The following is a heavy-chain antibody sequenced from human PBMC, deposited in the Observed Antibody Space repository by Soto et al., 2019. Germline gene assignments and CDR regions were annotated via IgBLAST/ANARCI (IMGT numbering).Heavy chain of an antibody. Sequence: PGGSLRLSCAASGFTFTDYALSWVRQAPGKGLEWVATISGIGGSTYLADSVKGRLSISRDNSKNTVSLLMNSLRAEDTAVYYCAKGRSGEQLVGSIWGQGTMVTV. CDR2: ISGIGGST. CDR1: GFTFTDYA. J-gene: IGHJ3*02. D-gene: IGHD6-6*01. CDR3: AKGRSGEQLVGSI. V-gene: IGHV3-23*01.